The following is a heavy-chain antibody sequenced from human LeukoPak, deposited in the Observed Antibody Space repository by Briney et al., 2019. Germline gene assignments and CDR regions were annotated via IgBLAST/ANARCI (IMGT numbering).Heavy chain of an antibody. CDR3: ARPSRGYSYGYGVNYYGMDV. CDR2: IIPILGIA. CDR1: GGTFSSYA. Sequence: GASVKVSCKASGGTFSSYAISWVRQAPGQGLEWMGRIIPILGIANYAQKFQGRVTITADKSTSTAYMELSSLRSEDTAVYYCARPSRGYSYGYGVNYYGMDVWGQGTTVTVSS. D-gene: IGHD5-18*01. J-gene: IGHJ6*02. V-gene: IGHV1-69*04.